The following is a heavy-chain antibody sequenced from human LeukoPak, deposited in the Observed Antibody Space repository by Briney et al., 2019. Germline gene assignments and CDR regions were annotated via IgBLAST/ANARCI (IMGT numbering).Heavy chain of an antibody. V-gene: IGHV4-59*08. CDR2: IYYSGST. CDR1: GGSISSYY. J-gene: IGHJ4*02. CDR3: ARRVEWESRYYFDY. Sequence: PSETLSLTCTVSGGSISSYYWSWIRQPPGKGLEWIGYIYYSGSTNYNPSLKSRVTISVDTSKNQFSLKLSSVTAADTAVYYCARRVEWESRYYFDYWGQGTLVTVSS. D-gene: IGHD1-26*01.